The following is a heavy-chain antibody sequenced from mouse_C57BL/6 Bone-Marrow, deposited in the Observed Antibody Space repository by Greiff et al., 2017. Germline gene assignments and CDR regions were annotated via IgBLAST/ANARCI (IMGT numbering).Heavy chain of an antibody. Sequence: VKLMESGPGLVQPSQSLSITCTVSGFSLTSYGVHWVRQSPGKGLEWLGVIWRGGSTDYNAAFRSRLSITKDNSKSQVFFKMNSLQADDTAIYYCAITGYWYFDVWGTGTTVTVSS. J-gene: IGHJ1*03. CDR2: IWRGGST. D-gene: IGHD4-1*01. CDR1: GFSLTSYG. V-gene: IGHV2-5*01. CDR3: AITGYWYFDV.